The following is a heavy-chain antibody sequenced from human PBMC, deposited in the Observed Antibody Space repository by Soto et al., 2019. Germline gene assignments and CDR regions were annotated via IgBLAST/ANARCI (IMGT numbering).Heavy chain of an antibody. CDR3: ARDPYCSRTRCPEGGEAFDT. J-gene: IGHJ3*02. V-gene: IGHV4-31*03. CDR2: IYYSGST. Sequence: SETLSLTCTVSGGSISSGGYYWSWIRQHPGKVLEWIVYIYYSGSTYYNPSLKSRVTISVDTSNNQFSLKLSSVTSSETAVYYXARDPYCSRTRCPEGGEAFDTWGQGTMVT. D-gene: IGHD2-2*01. CDR1: GGSISSGGYY.